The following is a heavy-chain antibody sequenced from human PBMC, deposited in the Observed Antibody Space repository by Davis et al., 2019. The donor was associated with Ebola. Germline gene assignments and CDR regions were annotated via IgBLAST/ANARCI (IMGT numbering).Heavy chain of an antibody. V-gene: IGHV3-53*01. CDR1: GFTVSSNY. CDR3: AKSGLSFGVVKYHYGMDV. CDR2: IYSGGST. J-gene: IGHJ6*04. D-gene: IGHD3-3*01. Sequence: GESLKISCAASGFTVSSNYMSWVRQAPGKGLEWASVIYSGGSTYYADSVKGRFTISRDNSKNTLYLQMNSLRAEDTAVYYCAKSGLSFGVVKYHYGMDVWGKGTTVTVSS.